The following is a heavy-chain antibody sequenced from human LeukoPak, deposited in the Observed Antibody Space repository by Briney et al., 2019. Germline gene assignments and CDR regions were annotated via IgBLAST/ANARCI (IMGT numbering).Heavy chain of an antibody. CDR2: IRSKAYGGTT. J-gene: IGHJ4*02. V-gene: IGHV3-49*04. CDR1: GFTFGDYA. CDR3: TRAMVRGVIIKAIDY. Sequence: GGSLRLSCTASGFTFGDYAMSWVRQAPGKGLEWGGFIRSKAYGGTTEYAASVKGRFTISRDDSKSIAYLQMNSLKTEDTAVYYCTRAMVRGVIIKAIDYWGQGTLVTVSS. D-gene: IGHD3-10*01.